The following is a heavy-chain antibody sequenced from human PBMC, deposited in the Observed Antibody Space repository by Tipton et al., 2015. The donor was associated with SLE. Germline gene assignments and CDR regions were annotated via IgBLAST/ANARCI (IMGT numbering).Heavy chain of an antibody. Sequence: TLSLTCIVSGDSISSDFWTWIRQPPGKGLEWIGYVYYSGSTNYNPSLKSRVSISVDTSKNQFSLRLSSVTAADTAVYYCARLLGYCSGGRCYSGLIDYYYMDVWGKGTTVTVSS. J-gene: IGHJ6*03. CDR1: GDSISSDF. CDR2: VYYSGST. D-gene: IGHD2-15*01. CDR3: ARLLGYCSGGRCYSGLIDYYYMDV. V-gene: IGHV4-59*01.